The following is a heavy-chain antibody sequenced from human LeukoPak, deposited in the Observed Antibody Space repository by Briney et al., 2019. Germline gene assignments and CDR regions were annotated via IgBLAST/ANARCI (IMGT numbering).Heavy chain of an antibody. CDR3: ARCAGTTFLGYYYYGMDV. J-gene: IGHJ6*02. D-gene: IGHD1-7*01. CDR1: GFPFSSYA. V-gene: IGHV3-30-3*01. CDR2: ISYDGSNK. Sequence: GSLRLSCAASGFPFSSYAMHWVRQAPGKGLEWVAVISYDGSNKYYADSVKGRFTISRDNSKNTLYLQMNSLRAEDTAVYYCARCAGTTFLGYYYYGMDVWGQGTTVTVSS.